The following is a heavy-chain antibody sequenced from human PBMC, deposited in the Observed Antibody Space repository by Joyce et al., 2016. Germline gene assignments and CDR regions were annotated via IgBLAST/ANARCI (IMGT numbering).Heavy chain of an antibody. J-gene: IGHJ4*02. CDR3: VGSKSTSWHNFDY. CDR2: IAHDGSYE. D-gene: IGHD2-2*01. V-gene: IGHV3-30*03. Sequence: VQVVQSGGGLVQPGRSLRLSCAASGFSFSSYAMHWVRQGPGKGMEWWEIIAHDGSYESYVDSVKGRFIISRDVFTSTMDLQMNSLRPEDTAVYYCVGSKSTSWHNFDYWGQGSLVTVSS. CDR1: GFSFSSYA.